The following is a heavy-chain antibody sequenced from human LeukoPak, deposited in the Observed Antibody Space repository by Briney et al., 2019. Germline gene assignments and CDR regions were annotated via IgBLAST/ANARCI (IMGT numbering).Heavy chain of an antibody. Sequence: LPGGSLRLSCAASGFTFDDYAMHWVRQAPGKGLEWVSGINWNSDSKGYADSVQGRFTISRDNAKNSLYLQMNSLKAEDTALYYCAKGASDPYSSSWYVAIYYYYGMDVWGQGTTVSVS. CDR2: INWNSDSK. J-gene: IGHJ6*02. V-gene: IGHV3-9*01. CDR3: AKGASDPYSSSWYVAIYYYYGMDV. CDR1: GFTFDDYA. D-gene: IGHD6-13*01.